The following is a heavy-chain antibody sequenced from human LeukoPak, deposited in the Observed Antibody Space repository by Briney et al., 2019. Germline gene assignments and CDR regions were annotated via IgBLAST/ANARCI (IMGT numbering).Heavy chain of an antibody. CDR2: ICGSGGST. CDR3: AKCRWDIVVVPAAIYYFDY. Sequence: PGASLRLSCAAPGFTFCSYAMRWGGPAPGKGGGWGSAICGSGGSTYYADSVKGRFTISRDNSKNTLYLQMNSLRAEDTAVYYCAKCRWDIVVVPAAIYYFDYWGQGTLVTVSS. V-gene: IGHV3-23*01. D-gene: IGHD2-2*02. J-gene: IGHJ4*02. CDR1: GFTFCSYA.